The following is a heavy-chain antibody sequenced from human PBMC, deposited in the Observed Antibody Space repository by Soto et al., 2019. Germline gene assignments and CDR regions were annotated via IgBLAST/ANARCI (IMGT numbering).Heavy chain of an antibody. CDR3: ARRGYCSSTSCSDAFDI. CDR2: IYPGDSDT. J-gene: IGHJ3*02. CDR1: GYSFTSYW. D-gene: IGHD2-2*01. V-gene: IGHV5-51*01. Sequence: GEALKISCKGCGYSFTSYWINWVRQMPGKGLEWMGIIYPGDSDTRYSPSFQGQVTISADKSIITAYLQWSSLKASDTAMYYCARRGYCSSTSCSDAFDIWGQGTMVT.